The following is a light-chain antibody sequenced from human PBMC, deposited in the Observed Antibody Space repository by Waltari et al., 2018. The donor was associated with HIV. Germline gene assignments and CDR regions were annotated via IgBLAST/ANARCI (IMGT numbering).Light chain of an antibody. Sequence: QSVLTQPPSASGTPGQRVTISCSGRSPNIERTTVNWYQQFPGTTPKVVIYSSNQRPSGVPDRFSGARSGTSASLAISGLQSEDEAHYYCAAWDDSLDGYVFGPGTEVTVL. CDR3: AAWDDSLDGYV. CDR2: SSN. V-gene: IGLV1-44*01. J-gene: IGLJ1*01. CDR1: SPNIERTT.